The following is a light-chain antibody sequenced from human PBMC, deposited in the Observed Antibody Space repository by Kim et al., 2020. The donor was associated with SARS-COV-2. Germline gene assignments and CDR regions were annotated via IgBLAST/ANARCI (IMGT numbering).Light chain of an antibody. V-gene: IGKV1-27*01. CDR2: AAS. J-gene: IGKJ1*01. CDR1: QDIGNF. Sequence: GDRVTITCRASQDIGNFLAWYQQKPGKVPRVLIYAASALHSGVPSRFSGSGSGTDFTLTISSLQPEDVGSYYCLKYNSAPWTFG. CDR3: LKYNSAPWT.